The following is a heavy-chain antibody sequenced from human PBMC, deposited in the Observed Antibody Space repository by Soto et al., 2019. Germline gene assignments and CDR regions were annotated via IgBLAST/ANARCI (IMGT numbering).Heavy chain of an antibody. V-gene: IGHV3-15*01. CDR1: GFTFSNAW. J-gene: IGHJ6*02. CDR2: IKSKTDGGTT. CDR3: TPSYYYYYYGMDV. Sequence: GGSLRLSCAASGFTFSNAWMSWVRQAPGKGLEWVGRIKSKTDGGTTDYAAPVKGRFTISRDDSKNTLYLQMNSLKTEDTAVYYCTPSYYYYYYGMDVWGQGTTVTVSS.